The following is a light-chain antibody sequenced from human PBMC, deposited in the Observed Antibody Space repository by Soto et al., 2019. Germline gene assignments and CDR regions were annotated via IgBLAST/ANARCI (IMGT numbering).Light chain of an antibody. Sequence: DIQMTQSPSTLSASVGDRVTITCRASQSIGSSLAWYQQKPGKAPKLLIYEASNLESGVPSRFSGSVSGTEFTLTISSLQHDDFATYSCQQYHSVRAFGQGTKVEI. CDR1: QSIGSS. J-gene: IGKJ1*01. CDR2: EAS. CDR3: QQYHSVRA. V-gene: IGKV1-5*03.